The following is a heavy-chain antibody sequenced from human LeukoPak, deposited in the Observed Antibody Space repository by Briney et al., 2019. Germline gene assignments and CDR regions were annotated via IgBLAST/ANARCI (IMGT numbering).Heavy chain of an antibody. CDR1: GGSISSGGYY. J-gene: IGHJ4*02. D-gene: IGHD5-18*01. CDR3: ARERGRGYSYGLFDY. Sequence: PSETLSLTCTVSGGSISSGGYYWSWIRQHPGKGLEWIGYIYYSGSTYYNPSLKSRVTISVDTSKNQFSLKLSSVTAADTAVYYCARERGRGYSYGLFDYWGQGTLVTVSS. V-gene: IGHV4-31*03. CDR2: IYYSGST.